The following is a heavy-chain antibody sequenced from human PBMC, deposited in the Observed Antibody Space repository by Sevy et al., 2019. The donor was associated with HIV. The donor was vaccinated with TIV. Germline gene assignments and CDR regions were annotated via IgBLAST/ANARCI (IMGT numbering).Heavy chain of an antibody. CDR1: GGSISSGGYY. D-gene: IGHD6-19*01. CDR3: AREYSSGSVGY. Sequence: SETLSLTCTVSGGSISSGGYYWSRIRQHPGKGLEWIGYIYYSGSTYYNPSLKSRVTISVDTSKNQFSLKLSSVTAADTAVYYCAREYSSGSVGYWGQGTLVTVSS. V-gene: IGHV4-31*03. J-gene: IGHJ4*02. CDR2: IYYSGST.